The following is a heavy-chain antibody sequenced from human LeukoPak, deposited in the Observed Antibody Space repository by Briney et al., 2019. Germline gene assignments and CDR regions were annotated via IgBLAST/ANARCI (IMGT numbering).Heavy chain of an antibody. Sequence: ASVKVSCKASGYTFTGCYMHWVRQAPGQGLEWMGWINPNSGGTNYAQKFQGRVTMTRDTSISTAYMELSRLRSDDTAVYYCARGGPRYQLLFQEAAFDIWAQGTMVTVSS. CDR2: INPNSGGT. V-gene: IGHV1-2*02. CDR1: GYTFTGCY. D-gene: IGHD2-2*01. J-gene: IGHJ3*02. CDR3: ARGGPRYQLLFQEAAFDI.